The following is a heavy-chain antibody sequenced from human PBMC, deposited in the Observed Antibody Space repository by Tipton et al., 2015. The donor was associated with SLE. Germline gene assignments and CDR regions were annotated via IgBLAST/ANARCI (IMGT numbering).Heavy chain of an antibody. V-gene: IGHV4-31*03. CDR2: IYYSGST. CDR1: GGSISSGGYY. J-gene: IGHJ4*02. D-gene: IGHD3-22*01. CDR3: AREAHYCDRSSTLSGY. Sequence: TLSLTCTVSGGSISSGGYYWSWIRQHPGKGLEWIGYIYYSGSTYYNPSLKSRVTISVDTSKNQFSLKLSSVTAADTAVYYCAREAHYCDRSSTLSGYGGQGTLVTVPA.